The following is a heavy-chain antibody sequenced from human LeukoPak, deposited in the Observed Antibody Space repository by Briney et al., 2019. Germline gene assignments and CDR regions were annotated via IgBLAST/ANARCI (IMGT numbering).Heavy chain of an antibody. J-gene: IGHJ3*01. Sequence: ASVRVSCKASGYTFSIYGFSWVRQAPGQGLEWMGWIRVYNGNTNYAQKFQGRVPMTTDTSTSTAHMELGSLRSDDRAVYSCASQQETDAFDLWGHGTMVTVSS. V-gene: IGHV1-18*01. CDR2: IRVYNGNT. CDR3: ASQQETDAFDL. CDR1: GYTFSIYG.